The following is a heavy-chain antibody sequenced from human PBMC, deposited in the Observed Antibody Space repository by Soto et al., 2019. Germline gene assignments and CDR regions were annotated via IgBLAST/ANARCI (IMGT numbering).Heavy chain of an antibody. CDR3: ARGSKNDYGDYASFMDAFDI. Sequence: SVKVSCKASGYTFTGYYMHWVRQAPGQGLEWMGWINPNSGGTNYAQKFQGWVTMTRDTSISTAYMELSRLRSDDTAVYYCARGSKNDYGDYASFMDAFDIWGQGTMVTVSS. CDR2: INPNSGGT. CDR1: GYTFTGYY. V-gene: IGHV1-2*04. J-gene: IGHJ3*02. D-gene: IGHD4-17*01.